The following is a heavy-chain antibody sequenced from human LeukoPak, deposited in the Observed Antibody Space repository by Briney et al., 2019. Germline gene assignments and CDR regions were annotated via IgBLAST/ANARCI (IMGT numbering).Heavy chain of an antibody. CDR1: GGSISSGGYY. CDR3: ARGGSSWYFDY. Sequence: SQTLSLTCTVSGGSISSGGYYWSWIRQPPGKGLEWIGYIYYSGSTYYNPSLKSRVTISVDTSKNQFSLKLSSVTAADTAVYYCARGGSSWYFDYWGQGTLVTVSS. CDR2: IYYSGST. J-gene: IGHJ4*02. D-gene: IGHD6-13*01. V-gene: IGHV4-30-4*08.